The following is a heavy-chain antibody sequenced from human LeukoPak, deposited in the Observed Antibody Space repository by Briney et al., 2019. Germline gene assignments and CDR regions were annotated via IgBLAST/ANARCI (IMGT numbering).Heavy chain of an antibody. J-gene: IGHJ6*02. CDR3: ATSRRYYGMDV. CDR2: IIPILGIA. V-gene: IGHV1-69*04. Sequence: SVKVSCRASGGTFSSYAIRWVRQAPGQGLEWMGRIIPILGIANYAQKFQGRVTITADKSTSTAYMELSSLRSEDTAVYYCATSRRYYGMDVWGQGTTVTVSS. CDR1: GGTFSSYA.